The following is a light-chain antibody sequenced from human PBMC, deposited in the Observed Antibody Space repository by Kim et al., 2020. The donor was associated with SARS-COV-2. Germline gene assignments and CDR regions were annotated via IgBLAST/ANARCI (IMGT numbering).Light chain of an antibody. V-gene: IGLV1-40*01. CDR2: DHH. CDR3: QSYDKDLSGWV. J-gene: IGLJ3*02. Sequence: QRVTISCTGSPSNIGADNEIHWYQQFPGTAPKLLIYDHHDRPSGVPDRFSGAKSGTSASLAITGLRAEDEAYYYCQSYDKDLSGWVFGGGTQLTVL. CDR1: PSNIGADNE.